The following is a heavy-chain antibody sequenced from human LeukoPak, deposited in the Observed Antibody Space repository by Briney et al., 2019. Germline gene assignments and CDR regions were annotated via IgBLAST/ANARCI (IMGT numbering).Heavy chain of an antibody. CDR2: INPNSGGT. V-gene: IGHV1-2*02. D-gene: IGHD1-1*01. CDR3: AGVPTVPYYYYYMDV. CDR1: GYTFTGYY. Sequence: ASVKVSCKASGYTFTGYYMHWVRQAPGQGLEWMGWINPNSGGTNYAQKFQGRVTMTRDTSISTAYMELSRLRSDDTAVYYCAGVPTVPYYYYYMDVWGKGTTVTVSS. J-gene: IGHJ6*03.